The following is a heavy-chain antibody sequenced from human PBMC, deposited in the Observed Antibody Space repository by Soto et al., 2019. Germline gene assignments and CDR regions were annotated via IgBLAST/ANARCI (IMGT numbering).Heavy chain of an antibody. J-gene: IGHJ6*02. V-gene: IGHV5-51*01. D-gene: IGHD6-13*01. CDR1: GYSFTSYW. CDR3: ARGIDSSLYGMDV. CDR2: IYPGDSDT. Sequence: PXESLTISCKGSGYSFTSYWIGLVRQMPGKGLEWMGTIYPGDSDTRYSPSFQGQVTISADKSISTAYLQWSSLKASDTAMYYCARGIDSSLYGMDVWGQGTTVTVSS.